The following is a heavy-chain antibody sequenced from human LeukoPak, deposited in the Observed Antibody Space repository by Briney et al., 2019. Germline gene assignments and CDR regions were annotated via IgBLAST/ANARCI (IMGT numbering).Heavy chain of an antibody. CDR3: AKDSVVNCFDY. CDR2: ISYDGSNK. J-gene: IGHJ4*02. D-gene: IGHD2-21*01. V-gene: IGHV3-30*18. CDR1: GFTFSSYG. Sequence: GGSLRLSCAASGFTFSSYGMHWVRQAPGKGLEWVAVISYDGSNKYYADSVKGRFTISRDNSKNTLYLQMNSLRAEDTAVYYCAKDSVVNCFDYWGQGTLVTVSS.